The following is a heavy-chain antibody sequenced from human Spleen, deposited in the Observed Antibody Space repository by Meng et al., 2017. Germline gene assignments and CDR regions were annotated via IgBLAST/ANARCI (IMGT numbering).Heavy chain of an antibody. CDR2: ISTNNGNT. V-gene: IGHV1-18*01. J-gene: IGHJ4*02. CDR3: ARGSSSSFD. Sequence: ASVKVSCKASGYTFTNNAITWVRQAPGQGLEWMGWISTNNGNTHYAQKLQGRVTMTTDTSTSTAYMELRSLRSDDTAVYYCARGSSSSFDWGQGTLVTVSS. D-gene: IGHD6-13*01. CDR1: GYTFTNNA.